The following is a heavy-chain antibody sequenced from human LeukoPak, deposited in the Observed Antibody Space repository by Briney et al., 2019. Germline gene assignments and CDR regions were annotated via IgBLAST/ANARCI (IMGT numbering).Heavy chain of an antibody. CDR3: AKDLRYCGGDCYPDRFDY. Sequence: GGSLRLSCSASGFTFNSYPVHWVRQAPGKGLEYVSGISRNGGSTYYADSVKGRFTISRDNSKNTLYLQMNSLRAEDTAVYYCAKDLRYCGGDCYPDRFDYWGQGTLVTVSS. J-gene: IGHJ4*02. D-gene: IGHD2-21*02. CDR2: ISRNGGST. V-gene: IGHV3-64*04. CDR1: GFTFNSYP.